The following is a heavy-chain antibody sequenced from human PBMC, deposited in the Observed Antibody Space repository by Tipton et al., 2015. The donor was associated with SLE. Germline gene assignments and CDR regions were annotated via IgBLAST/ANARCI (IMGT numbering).Heavy chain of an antibody. J-gene: IGHJ5*02. V-gene: IGHV4-34*01. D-gene: IGHD2-2*01. Sequence: TLSLTCAVYGGSFSGYYWSWIRQPPGKGLEWIGEINHSGSTNYNPSLKSRVTISVDTPKNPFSLKLSSVTAAGTAVYYCAIRRGLYCSSTSCPVGFDPWGQGTLVTVSS. CDR3: AIRRGLYCSSTSCPVGFDP. CDR2: INHSGST. CDR1: GGSFSGYY.